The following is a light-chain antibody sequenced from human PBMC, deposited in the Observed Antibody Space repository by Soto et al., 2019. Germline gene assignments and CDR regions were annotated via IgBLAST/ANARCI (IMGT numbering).Light chain of an antibody. CDR3: QQYDSYSWT. CDR1: QSINNL. Sequence: DVQMTQSPSTLSASVGDRVTITCRASQSINNLLAWYQQKPGKAPKFLIYDVSTLESGVPSRFSGSGSGTEFTLTISSLQPEDFATYSCQQYDSYSWTFGQGTKVDIK. V-gene: IGKV1-5*01. J-gene: IGKJ1*01. CDR2: DVS.